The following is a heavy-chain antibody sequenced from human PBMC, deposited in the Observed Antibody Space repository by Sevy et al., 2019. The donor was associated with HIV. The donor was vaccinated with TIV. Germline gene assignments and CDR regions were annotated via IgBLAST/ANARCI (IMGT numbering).Heavy chain of an antibody. CDR1: GFMFSSYE. J-gene: IGHJ4*02. Sequence: GGSLRLSCTASGFMFSSYEMNWVRQAPGKGLEWISYISYSGSSTYYSDSVKGRFTISRETAKNSLYLQMNSLRAEDTAVYYCARDLPPSATTVAHFDYWGQGTLVTVSS. CDR3: ARDLPPSATTVAHFDY. D-gene: IGHD4-17*01. CDR2: ISYSGSST. V-gene: IGHV3-48*03.